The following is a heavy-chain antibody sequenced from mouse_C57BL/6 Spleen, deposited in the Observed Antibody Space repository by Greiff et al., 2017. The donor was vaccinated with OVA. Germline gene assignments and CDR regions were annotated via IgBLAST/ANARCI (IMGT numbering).Heavy chain of an antibody. V-gene: IGHV1-82*01. CDR3: AREGALFAY. CDR1: GYAFSSSW. J-gene: IGHJ3*01. Sequence: VQLQQSGPELVKPGASVKISCKASGYAFSSSWMNWVKQRPGKGLEWIGRIYPGDGDTNYNGKFKGKATLTADKSSSTAYMQLSSLTSEDSAVYFCAREGALFAYWGQGTLVTVSA. CDR2: IYPGDGDT.